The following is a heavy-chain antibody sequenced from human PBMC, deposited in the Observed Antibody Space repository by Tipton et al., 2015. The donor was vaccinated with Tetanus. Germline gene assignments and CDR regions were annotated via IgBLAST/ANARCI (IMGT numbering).Heavy chain of an antibody. V-gene: IGHV4-39*07. CDR3: ARDQGGGRVARLNWFGP. Sequence: TLSLTCTVSGSSITSTTHYWGWIRQAPGKGLEWIGIIYYSGSTFYNPSLKSRVTISVDTSNNQFSLRLSSVTAADTAVYYCARDQGGGRVARLNWFGPWGQGTLVTVSS. D-gene: IGHD3-16*01. CDR2: IYYSGST. J-gene: IGHJ5*02. CDR1: GSSITSTTHY.